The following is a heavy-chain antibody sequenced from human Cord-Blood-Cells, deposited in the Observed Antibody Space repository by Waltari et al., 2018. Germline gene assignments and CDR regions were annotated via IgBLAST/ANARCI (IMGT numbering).Heavy chain of an antibody. V-gene: IGHV1-69*01. J-gene: IGHJ4*02. CDR3: ARGALLQYQLLFDY. Sequence: QVQLVQSGPEVKKPGSSVKVSCKASGGTFSSSALTWVRQAPGQGLEWMGGIIPICGTANYAQKFQGRVTITADESTSTAYMELSSLRSEDTAVYYCARGALLQYQLLFDYWGQGTLVTVSS. D-gene: IGHD2-2*01. CDR2: IIPICGTA. CDR1: GGTFSSSA.